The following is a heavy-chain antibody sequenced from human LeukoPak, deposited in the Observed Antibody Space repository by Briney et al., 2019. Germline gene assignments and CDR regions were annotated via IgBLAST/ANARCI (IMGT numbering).Heavy chain of an antibody. Sequence: SETLSLTCTVSGGSISGYYWSWIRQPAGKGLEWIGRIYTSGSTNYNPSLKSRVTMSVDTSKNQFSLKLSSVTAADTAVYYCASGYYDSSGYSIFDYWGQETLVTVSS. D-gene: IGHD3-22*01. CDR3: ASGYYDSSGYSIFDY. J-gene: IGHJ4*02. V-gene: IGHV4-4*07. CDR1: GGSISGYY. CDR2: IYTSGST.